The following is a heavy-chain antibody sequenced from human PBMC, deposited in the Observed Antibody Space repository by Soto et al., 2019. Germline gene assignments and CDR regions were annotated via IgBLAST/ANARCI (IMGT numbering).Heavy chain of an antibody. D-gene: IGHD3-10*01. CDR3: AAYEISMVRGVSFDY. J-gene: IGHJ4*02. CDR1: GYTVTSYG. Sequence: QVQLVQSGAEVKKPGASVKVSCKASGYTVTSYGISWVRQAPGQGLEWMGWISAYNGNTNYAQKLQGRVTMTTDTSTSTAYMELRSLRSDDTAVYYCAAYEISMVRGVSFDYWGQGTLVTVSS. V-gene: IGHV1-18*01. CDR2: ISAYNGNT.